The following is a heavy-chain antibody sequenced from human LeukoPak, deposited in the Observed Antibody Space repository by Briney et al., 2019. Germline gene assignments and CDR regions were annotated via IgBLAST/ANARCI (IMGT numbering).Heavy chain of an antibody. J-gene: IGHJ4*02. CDR2: ISSDGRST. D-gene: IGHD1-26*01. Sequence: GGSLRLSCAASGFTFSTYWMHWVRQAPGKGLVWVSRISSDGRSTVYADSVKGRFTISRDNAKNTLYLQMNSLRAEDTAVYYCASREYWSQGTLVTVYS. V-gene: IGHV3-74*01. CDR1: GFTFSTYW. CDR3: ASREY.